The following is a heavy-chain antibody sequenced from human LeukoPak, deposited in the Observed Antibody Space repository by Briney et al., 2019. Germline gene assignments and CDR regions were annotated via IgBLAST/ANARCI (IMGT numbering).Heavy chain of an antibody. CDR3: ARAEVVAATQPFDY. CDR1: GGSIRSSYYY. Sequence: PSETLSLTCTVSGGSIRSSYYYWGWIRQPPGKGLEWIGEINHSGSTNYNPSLKSRVTISVDTSKNQFSLKLSSVTAADTAVYYCARAEVVAATQPFDYWGQGTLVTVSS. CDR2: INHSGST. V-gene: IGHV4-39*07. D-gene: IGHD2-15*01. J-gene: IGHJ4*02.